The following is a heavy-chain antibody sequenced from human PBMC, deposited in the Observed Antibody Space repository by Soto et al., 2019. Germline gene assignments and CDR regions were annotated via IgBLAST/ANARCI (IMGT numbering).Heavy chain of an antibody. J-gene: IGHJ4*02. Sequence: QPGGSLRLSSAASGFTFSSYAMSWVCQAPGKGLEWVSAISGSGGSTYYADSVKGRFTISRDNSKNTLYLQMNSLRAEDTAVYYCAKEQSGYSYGYIFDYWGQGTLVTVSS. D-gene: IGHD5-18*01. V-gene: IGHV3-23*01. CDR1: GFTFSSYA. CDR3: AKEQSGYSYGYIFDY. CDR2: ISGSGGST.